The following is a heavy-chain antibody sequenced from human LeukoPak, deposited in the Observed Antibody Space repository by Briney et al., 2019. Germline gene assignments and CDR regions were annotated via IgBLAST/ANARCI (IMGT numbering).Heavy chain of an antibody. D-gene: IGHD3-22*01. CDR2: MNPNSGNT. CDR3: ARAPDRYYYDSSGYAI. V-gene: IGHV1-8*01. Sequence: ASVKVSCKASGYTFTSYDINWVRPATGQGLEWMGWMNPNSGNTGYAQKFQGRVTMTRNTSISTAYMELGSLRSEDTAVYYCARAPDRYYYDSSGYAIWGQGTMVTVSS. CDR1: GYTFTSYD. J-gene: IGHJ3*02.